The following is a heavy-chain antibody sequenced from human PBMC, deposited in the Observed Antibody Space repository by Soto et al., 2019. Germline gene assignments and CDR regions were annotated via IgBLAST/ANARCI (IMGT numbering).Heavy chain of an antibody. CDR1: GFTFSSYG. CDR2: IWYDGSNK. CDR3: ARVRAPYSSGWYNWFDP. D-gene: IGHD6-19*01. Sequence: QVQLVESGGGVVQPGRSLRLSCAASGFTFSSYGMHWVRQAPGKGLEWVAVIWYDGSNKYYADSVKGRFTISRDNSKNTLYLQMNSLRAEDTAVYYCARVRAPYSSGWYNWFDPWGQGTLVTVSS. J-gene: IGHJ5*02. V-gene: IGHV3-33*01.